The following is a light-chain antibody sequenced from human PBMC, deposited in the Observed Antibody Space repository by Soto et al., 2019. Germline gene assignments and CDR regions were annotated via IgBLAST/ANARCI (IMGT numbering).Light chain of an antibody. V-gene: IGKV3-20*01. CDR3: QQYGSSPIT. CDR1: QTVSITY. CDR2: GAS. J-gene: IGKJ5*01. Sequence: VLTQSPGTLSLSPGESATLSCRASQTVSITYLTWYQQKPGQAPRLLIFGASSRATGIPDRFSGSGSGTDFTLTISRLEPEDFAVYYCQQYGSSPITFGQGTRLEIK.